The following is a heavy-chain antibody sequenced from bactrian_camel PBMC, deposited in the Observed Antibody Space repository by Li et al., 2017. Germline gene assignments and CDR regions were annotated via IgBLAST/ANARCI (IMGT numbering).Heavy chain of an antibody. J-gene: IGHJ4*01. CDR3: AKSRDDAYCFKGRAYNL. V-gene: IGHV3S1*01. D-gene: IGHD3*01. CDR1: RYTYIRW. CDR2: KIDRDGST. Sequence: VQLVESGGGSVQAGESLTLSCSDSRYTYIRWMQWFRQSPGANNREWVAKIDRDGSTTYAESVKGRFTLSRDNVKNTLNLKMNSLKPEDTGIYYCAKSRDDAYCFKGRAYNLWGQGTQVTVS.